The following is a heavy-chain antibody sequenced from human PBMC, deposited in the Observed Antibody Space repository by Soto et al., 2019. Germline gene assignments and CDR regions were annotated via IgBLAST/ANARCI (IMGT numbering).Heavy chain of an antibody. CDR3: ASHYGDYISSVGRY. CDR2: ISGGGDII. D-gene: IGHD4-17*01. Sequence: GGSLRLSCAASGFTFIDHYMTWIRQAPGKGPEWLSYISGGGDIISYADSVKGRFIISRDNAKRSLYLQMNSLRAEDTAVYYCASHYGDYISSVGRYWGQGTLVTVSS. J-gene: IGHJ4*02. CDR1: GFTFIDHY. V-gene: IGHV3-11*01.